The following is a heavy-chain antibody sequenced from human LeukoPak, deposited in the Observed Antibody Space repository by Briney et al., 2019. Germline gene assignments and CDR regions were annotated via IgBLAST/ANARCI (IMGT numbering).Heavy chain of an antibody. CDR2: AYYRSKWYI. CDR1: GDSVSGSPAV. Sequence: SQTLSLTCAISGDSVSGSPAVWNWIRQSPSRGLEWLGRAYYRSKWYIDYAVSVEGRITITPDTSKNQFSLQLDAVTPEDTAGDYCARGAVRGDTICDYWGRGTLVSVST. D-gene: IGHD3-10*01. V-gene: IGHV6-1*01. J-gene: IGHJ4*02. CDR3: ARGAVRGDTICDY.